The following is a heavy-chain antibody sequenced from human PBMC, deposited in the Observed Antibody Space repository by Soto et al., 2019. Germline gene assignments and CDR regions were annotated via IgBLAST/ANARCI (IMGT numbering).Heavy chain of an antibody. CDR3: ARKSGRDCHSGGGCFSLDV. D-gene: IGHD2-15*01. J-gene: IGHJ4*02. CDR1: GETLNSNP. Sequence: QVQLVQSGAEVKKPGSSLKVSCKVFGETLNSNPIGWVRQAPGQGLEWVGGIVPLSDRTNYAQELQGRVTVTADGSTSTLYMELSNLKSDDTAVYYCARKSGRDCHSGGGCFSLDVWGQGSLITVSS. V-gene: IGHV1-69*01. CDR2: IVPLSDRT.